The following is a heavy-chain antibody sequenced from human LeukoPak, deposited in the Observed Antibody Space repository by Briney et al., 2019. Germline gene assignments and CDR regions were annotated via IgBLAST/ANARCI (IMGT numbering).Heavy chain of an antibody. J-gene: IGHJ4*02. V-gene: IGHV1-46*01. Sequence: ASVKVSCKASGYTFTSYYMHWVRQAPGQGLEWMGIINPSGGSTSYAQKFQGRVTMTRDMSTSTVYMELSSLRSEDTAVYYCARAIAVAGTWDCWGQGTLVTVSS. CDR3: ARAIAVAGTWDC. CDR2: INPSGGST. D-gene: IGHD6-19*01. CDR1: GYTFTSYY.